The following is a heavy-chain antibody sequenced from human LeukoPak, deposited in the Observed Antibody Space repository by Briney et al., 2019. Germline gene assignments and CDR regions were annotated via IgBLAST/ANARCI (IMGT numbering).Heavy chain of an antibody. CDR2: ISYDGSNK. V-gene: IGHV3-30-3*01. J-gene: IGHJ6*02. CDR1: GFTFSSYA. CDR3: ARDQVYDFWSGGLGMDV. D-gene: IGHD3-3*01. Sequence: GGSLRLSCAASGFTFSSYAMHWVRQAPGKGLEWVAVISYDGSNKYYADSVKGRFTISRDNSKNTLYLQMNSLRAEDTAVYYCARDQVYDFWSGGLGMDVWGQGTTVTVSS.